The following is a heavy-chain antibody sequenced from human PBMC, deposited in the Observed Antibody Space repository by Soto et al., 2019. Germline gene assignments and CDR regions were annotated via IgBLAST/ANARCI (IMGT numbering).Heavy chain of an antibody. D-gene: IGHD2-15*01. V-gene: IGHV3-30-3*01. CDR3: ARVVVYYGMDV. CDR2: ISYDGSNK. CDR1: GFTFSSYA. Sequence: AGGSLRLSCAASGFTFSSYAMHWVRQAPGKGLEWVAVISYDGSNKYYADSVKGRFTISRDNSKNTLYLQMNSLRAEDTAVYYCARVVVYYGMDVWGQGTTVTVSS. J-gene: IGHJ6*02.